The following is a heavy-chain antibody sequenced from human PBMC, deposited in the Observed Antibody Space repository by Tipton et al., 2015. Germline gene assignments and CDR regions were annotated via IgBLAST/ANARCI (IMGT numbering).Heavy chain of an antibody. J-gene: IGHJ4*02. V-gene: IGHV3-13*01. CDR1: GFTFSHYD. CDR2: ISTGGDT. CDR3: VRNMSDGYNPRDSMD. Sequence: GSLRLSCAASGFTFSHYDMHWVRQPTGKGLEWVSGISTGGDTFYAGSVKGRFTISRENAGNSLYLQMNSLRAGDTAVYYCVRNMSDGYNPRDSMDWGQGTLVTVSS. D-gene: IGHD5-24*01.